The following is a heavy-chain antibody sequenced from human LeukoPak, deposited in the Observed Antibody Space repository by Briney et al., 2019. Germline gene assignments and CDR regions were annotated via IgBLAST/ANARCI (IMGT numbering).Heavy chain of an antibody. CDR3: ARRRVGDLTVGSDTWFDP. Sequence: SETLSLTCTVSGGSISSDYWSWIRQPPGKGLEWIGYISDSGSTNYNPSLQSRVTISVDTSKNQFSLKLSSVTASDTAVYYCARRRVGDLTVGSDTWFDPWGQGALVTVSS. V-gene: IGHV4-59*08. CDR1: GGSISSDY. D-gene: IGHD2-15*01. J-gene: IGHJ5*02. CDR2: ISDSGST.